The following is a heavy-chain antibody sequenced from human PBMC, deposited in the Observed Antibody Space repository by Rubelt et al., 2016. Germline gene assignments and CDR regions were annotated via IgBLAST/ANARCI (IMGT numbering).Heavy chain of an antibody. CDR1: GFTFSTYN. CDR2: ISSSSDSI. V-gene: IGHV3-48*04. D-gene: IGHD4-23*01. Sequence: EVQLVESGGGLVQPGGSLRLSCAAAGFTFSTYNMNWVRQAPGKGLEWVSYISSSSDSIYYADSVKGRFTISSDNAKKTLYLQMNGMRADDTAIYYCARDRAYGGIDYWGQGTLVTVPS. J-gene: IGHJ4*02. CDR3: ARDRAYGGIDY.